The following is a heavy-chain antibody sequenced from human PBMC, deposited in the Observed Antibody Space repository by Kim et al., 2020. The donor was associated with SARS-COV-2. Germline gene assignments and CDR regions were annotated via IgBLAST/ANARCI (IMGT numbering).Heavy chain of an antibody. J-gene: IGHJ4*02. CDR3: AREFTMVRGVIELFDY. CDR1: GFTFSSYA. D-gene: IGHD3-10*01. V-gene: IGHV3-30-3*01. Sequence: GGSLRLSCAASGFTFSSYAMHWVRQAPGKGLEWVAVISYDGSNKYYADSVKGRFTISRDNSKNTLYLQMNSLRAEDTAVYYCAREFTMVRGVIELFDYWGQGTLVTVSS. CDR2: ISYDGSNK.